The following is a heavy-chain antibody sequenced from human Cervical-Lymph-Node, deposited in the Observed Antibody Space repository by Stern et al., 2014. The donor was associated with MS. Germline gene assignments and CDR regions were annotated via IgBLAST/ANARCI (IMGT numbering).Heavy chain of an antibody. Sequence: QVTLKESGPVLVKPTETLTLTCTVSGFSLTDAKVTVSWIRQPPGKAPEWLAHIFSNDEKSYSSSLKSRLSVSRDTSKSQVVLTMTNMDPVDTGTYYCARMGVARSLAYRGQGTLVTVSS. J-gene: IGHJ4*02. CDR3: ARMGVARSLAY. V-gene: IGHV2-26*01. CDR2: IFSNDEK. D-gene: IGHD5-12*01. CDR1: GFSLTDAKVT.